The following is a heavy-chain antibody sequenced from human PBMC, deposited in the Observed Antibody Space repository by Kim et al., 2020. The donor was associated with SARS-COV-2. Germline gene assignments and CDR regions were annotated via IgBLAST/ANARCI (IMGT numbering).Heavy chain of an antibody. CDR2: ISAYNGNT. V-gene: IGHV1-18*01. Sequence: ASVKVSCKASGYTFTSYGISWVRQAPGQGLEWMGWISAYNGNTNYAQKLQGRVTMTTDTSTSTAYMELRSLRSDDTAVYYCARDFRNLFFDYYDSSGFYWGQGTLVTVSS. CDR1: GYTFTSYG. D-gene: IGHD3-22*01. J-gene: IGHJ4*02. CDR3: ARDFRNLFFDYYDSSGFY.